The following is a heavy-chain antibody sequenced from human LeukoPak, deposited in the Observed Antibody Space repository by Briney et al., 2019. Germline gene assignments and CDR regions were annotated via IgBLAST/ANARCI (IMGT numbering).Heavy chain of an antibody. D-gene: IGHD3-3*01. CDR3: ARAMGTSYGFWSGSYTVSYYYYMDV. CDR1: GFTFSSHS. CDR2: IKQDGSEK. J-gene: IGHJ6*03. Sequence: PGGSLRLSCATFGFTFSSHSMSWVRQAPGKGLERVANIKQDGSEKHYVDSVQGRFSISSDNTKNSLYLQMSSLRAEDTAVYYCARAMGTSYGFWSGSYTVSYYYYMDVWGKGTTVAVS. V-gene: IGHV3-7*01.